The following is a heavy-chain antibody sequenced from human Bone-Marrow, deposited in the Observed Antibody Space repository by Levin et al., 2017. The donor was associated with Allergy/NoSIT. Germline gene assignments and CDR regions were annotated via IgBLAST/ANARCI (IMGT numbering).Heavy chain of an antibody. CDR1: GFTFSLHA. Sequence: HPGGSLRLSCAASGFTFSLHAMHWVRQAPGKGLESVSGITSNGDSIYYVNSVKGRFAISRDNPKDTLYLQMGSLRAADTAVNYCARYQGRGYGHHPFDYWGQGTLVTVSS. CDR2: ITSNGDSI. V-gene: IGHV3-64*01. J-gene: IGHJ4*02. D-gene: IGHD6-25*01. CDR3: ARYQGRGYGHHPFDY.